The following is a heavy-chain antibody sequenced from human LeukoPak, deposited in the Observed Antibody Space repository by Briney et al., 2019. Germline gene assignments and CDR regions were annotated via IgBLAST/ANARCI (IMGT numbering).Heavy chain of an antibody. Sequence: GRSLRLSCAASGFTFSSYAMSWVRQAPGKGLEWVSAISGSGGSTYYADSVKGRFTISRDNSKNTLYLQMNSLRAEDTAVYYCAKGMYCSGGSCYSDAFDIWGQGTMVTVSS. J-gene: IGHJ3*02. CDR2: ISGSGGST. CDR3: AKGMYCSGGSCYSDAFDI. D-gene: IGHD2-15*01. V-gene: IGHV3-23*01. CDR1: GFTFSSYA.